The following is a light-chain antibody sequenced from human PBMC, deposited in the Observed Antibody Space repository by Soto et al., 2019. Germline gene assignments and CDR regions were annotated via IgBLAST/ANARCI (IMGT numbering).Light chain of an antibody. CDR2: DAF. V-gene: IGKV3-11*01. CDR1: QSVGSY. CDR3: QQRSSWPLT. Sequence: EIVLTQSPATLSLSPGERATLSCRASQSVGSYFAWYQQKPGQAPRLLIYDAFSRATGIPARFSGSGSGTDFTLTISSLEPEDFAVYFCQQRSSWPLTFGGGTIVDIK. J-gene: IGKJ4*01.